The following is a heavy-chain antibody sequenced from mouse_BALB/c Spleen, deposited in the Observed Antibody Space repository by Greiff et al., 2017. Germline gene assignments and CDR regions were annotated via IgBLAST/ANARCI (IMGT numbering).Heavy chain of an antibody. CDR1: GYTFTNYW. J-gene: IGHJ2*01. V-gene: IGHV1-63*02. CDR2: IYPGGGYT. Sequence: QVHVKQSGAELVRPGTSVKISCKASGYTFTNYWLGWVKQRPGHGLEWIGDIYPGGGYTNYNEKFKGKATLTADTSSSTAYMQLSSLTSEDSAVYFCARGHYDYDAYWGQGTTLTVSS. CDR3: ARGHYDYDAY. D-gene: IGHD2-4*01.